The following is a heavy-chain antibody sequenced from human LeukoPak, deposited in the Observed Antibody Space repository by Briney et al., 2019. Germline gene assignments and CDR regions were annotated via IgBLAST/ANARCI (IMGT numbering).Heavy chain of an antibody. D-gene: IGHD6-13*01. CDR1: GFTVSSNY. Sequence: GGSLRLSCAASGFTVSSNYMSWVRQAPGKGLEWVSVIYSGGSTYYADSVKGRFTISRDNSKNTLYLQMNSLRAEDTAVYYCAKVHDNSSSWSDFDYWGQGTLVTVSS. J-gene: IGHJ4*02. CDR2: IYSGGST. CDR3: AKVHDNSSSWSDFDY. V-gene: IGHV3-53*05.